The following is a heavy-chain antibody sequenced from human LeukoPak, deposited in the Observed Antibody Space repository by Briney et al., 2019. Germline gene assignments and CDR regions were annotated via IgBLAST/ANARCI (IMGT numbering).Heavy chain of an antibody. D-gene: IGHD6-13*01. CDR1: GGSISSYY. CDR3: ARQYSSTWYNCFDP. Sequence: PSETLSLTCTVSGGSISSYYWSWIRQPPGKGREGIGYIYYSGSTNYNPSLKSRVTISVDTSNNQFSLKLSSVTAAATAVYYCARQYSSTWYNCFDPWGQGALVTVSS. CDR2: IYYSGST. V-gene: IGHV4-59*08. J-gene: IGHJ5*02.